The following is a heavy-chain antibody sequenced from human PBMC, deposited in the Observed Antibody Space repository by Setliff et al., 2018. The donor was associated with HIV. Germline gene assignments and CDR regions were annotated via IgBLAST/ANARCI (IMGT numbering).Heavy chain of an antibody. D-gene: IGHD3-3*01. CDR3: ARIFGDQGYYYGMDV. CDR2: IYYSGST. V-gene: IGHV4-59*01. J-gene: IGHJ6*02. CDR1: GGSISSYY. Sequence: SETLSLTCTVSGGSISSYYWSWIRQPPGKGLEWIGYIYYSGSTNYDPSLKSRVTISVDTSKNQFSLKLSSVIAADTAVYYCARIFGDQGYYYGMDVWVPETLLVTVSS.